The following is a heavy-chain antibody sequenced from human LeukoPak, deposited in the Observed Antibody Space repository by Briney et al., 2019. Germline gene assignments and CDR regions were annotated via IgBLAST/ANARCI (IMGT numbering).Heavy chain of an antibody. CDR3: ARDLGAYYYYDSSSYYSPMDV. CDR1: GGSLSSYY. J-gene: IGHJ6*04. Sequence: PSETLSLTCTVSGGSLSSYYWRWIRQPPGKGLEWIGYLSYSGSTNYNPSLKSRVTISVDTSKNQFSLKLSSVTAADTAVYYCARDLGAYYYYDSSSYYSPMDVWGKGTTVTVSS. CDR2: LSYSGST. V-gene: IGHV4-59*12. D-gene: IGHD3-22*01.